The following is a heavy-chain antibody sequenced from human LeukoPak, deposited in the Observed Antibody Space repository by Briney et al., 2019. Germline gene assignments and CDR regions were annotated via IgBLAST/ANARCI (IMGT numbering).Heavy chain of an antibody. V-gene: IGHV3-53*01. Sequence: GGSLRLSCAAPGFAVNTYYMSWSRQAPGKGLEWVSMINTGGSTRYADSVKGRFTISRDNSKNTVYLQMNSLRADDTALYYCSRESSQSHASCIWGQGKMVPVSS. CDR1: GFAVNTYY. CDR2: INTGGST. J-gene: IGHJ3*02. CDR3: SRESSQSHASCI. D-gene: IGHD6-19*01.